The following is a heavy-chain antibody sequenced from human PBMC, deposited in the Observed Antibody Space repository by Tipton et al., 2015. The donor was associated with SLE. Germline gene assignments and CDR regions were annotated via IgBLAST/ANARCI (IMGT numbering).Heavy chain of an antibody. Sequence: TLSLTCTVSGGSISGSDYYWGWIRQPPGKGLERIGNIYSSGSTFYNPSLPSRVTISLDTFKNQFSLRLNSVTAADTAIYYCATRYYDYIWGGSRKYFFDYWGQGALVTVSS. CDR1: GGSISGSDYY. CDR3: ATRYYDYIWGGSRKYFFDY. J-gene: IGHJ4*02. D-gene: IGHD3-16*01. V-gene: IGHV4-39*07. CDR2: IYSSGST.